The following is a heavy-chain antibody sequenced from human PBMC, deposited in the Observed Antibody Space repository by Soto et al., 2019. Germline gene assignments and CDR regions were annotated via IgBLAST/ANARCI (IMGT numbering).Heavy chain of an antibody. CDR2: LYPSGTT. Sequence: PSETLSLTCTVFGGSISNFYWSWVRQPAGKGLEWIGRLYPSGTTNYNPSLKSRVTMSVDTSENQLSLRLTSVTAADTAVYYCARGPYCGTDCYFGVWGQGALVTVSS. D-gene: IGHD2-21*02. CDR3: ARGPYCGTDCYFGV. J-gene: IGHJ4*02. CDR1: GGSISNFY. V-gene: IGHV4-4*07.